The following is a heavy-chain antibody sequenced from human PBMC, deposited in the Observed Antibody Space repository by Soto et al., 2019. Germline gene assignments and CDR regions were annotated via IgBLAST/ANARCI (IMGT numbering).Heavy chain of an antibody. Sequence: AGGSLRLSCAASGFTFSSYSMNWVRQAPGKGLEWVSYISSSSATIYYADSVKGRFTISRDSAKNSLVLQMNSLRAEDTAVYYCSRDSGYGYYFDYWGQGTLVTFSS. CDR1: GFTFSSYS. J-gene: IGHJ4*02. D-gene: IGHD5-12*01. V-gene: IGHV3-48*01. CDR3: SRDSGYGYYFDY. CDR2: ISSSSATI.